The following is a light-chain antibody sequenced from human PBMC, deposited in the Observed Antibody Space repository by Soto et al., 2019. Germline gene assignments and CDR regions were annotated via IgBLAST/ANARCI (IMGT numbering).Light chain of an antibody. V-gene: IGKV1-27*01. CDR2: AAS. CDR3: QHYNGLSS. Sequence: DIQMTQNPSAMSASVGDRVTITFRASQGISNYLAWYQQKPGKVPKVLIYAASTLQPGVPSRFSGSGSGTEFSLSINSLHPDDFATYYCQHYNGLSSFGPRSMVDVK. J-gene: IGKJ3*01. CDR1: QGISNY.